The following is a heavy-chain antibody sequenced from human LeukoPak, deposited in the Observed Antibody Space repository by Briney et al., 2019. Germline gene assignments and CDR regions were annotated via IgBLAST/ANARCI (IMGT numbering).Heavy chain of an antibody. CDR1: GFTFTTYW. D-gene: IGHD2-21*02. Sequence: GGSLRLSCATSGFTFTTYWMNWVRQAPGKGLEWVANIKQDGSEKYYVDSVKGRFTISRDNAKSSLYLQMDSLRAEDTAVYYCAKALAYCGGDCNYSYGMDVWGQGTTVTVSS. CDR2: IKQDGSEK. J-gene: IGHJ6*02. V-gene: IGHV3-7*01. CDR3: AKALAYCGGDCNYSYGMDV.